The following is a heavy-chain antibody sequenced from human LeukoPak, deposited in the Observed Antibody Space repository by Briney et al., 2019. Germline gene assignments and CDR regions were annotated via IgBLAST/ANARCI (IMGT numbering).Heavy chain of an antibody. J-gene: IGHJ4*02. V-gene: IGHV4-39*01. CDR3: ARYGDYVFPPLDY. CDR1: GGSISSSSYY. Sequence: SETLSLTCTVSGGSISSSSYYWGWIRQPPGKGLEWIGSIYYSGSTYYNPSLKSRVTISVDTSKNQFSLKLSSVTAADTVVYYCARYGDYVFPPLDYWGQGTLVTVSS. D-gene: IGHD4-17*01. CDR2: IYYSGST.